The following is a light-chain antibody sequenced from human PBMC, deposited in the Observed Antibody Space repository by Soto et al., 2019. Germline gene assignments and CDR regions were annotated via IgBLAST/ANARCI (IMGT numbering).Light chain of an antibody. CDR3: AAWDDSLNGWV. CDR1: ISNIGSNT. J-gene: IGLJ3*02. CDR2: SNN. Sequence: QSVLTQPPSASGTPGQRVTISCSGSISNIGSNTVNWYQQLPGTAPKLLIYSNNQRPSGVPDRFSGSKSGTSASLAISGLQSEDEAYYYCAAWDDSLNGWVFGGGTQLTVL. V-gene: IGLV1-44*01.